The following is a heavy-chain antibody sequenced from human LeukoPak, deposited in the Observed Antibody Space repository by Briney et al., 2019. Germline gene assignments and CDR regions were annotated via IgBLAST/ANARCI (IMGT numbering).Heavy chain of an antibody. CDR3: ATPEDCSSTSCFPYYYGMDV. D-gene: IGHD2-2*01. V-gene: IGHV3-23*01. J-gene: IGHJ6*02. CDR2: ITTSDGNT. Sequence: GSLRLSCAASGFTFSSYTMSWVRQAPGKGLEWVSTITTSDGNTYYADSVKGRFTVSRDNSKNTLYLQMNSLRAEDTAVYYCATPEDCSSTSCFPYYYGMDVWGQGTTVTVSS. CDR1: GFTFSSYT.